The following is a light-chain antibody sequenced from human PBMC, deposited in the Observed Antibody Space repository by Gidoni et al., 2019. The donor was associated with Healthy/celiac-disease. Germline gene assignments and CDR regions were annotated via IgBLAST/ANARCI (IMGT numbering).Light chain of an antibody. CDR1: KLGDKY. Sequence: SYELTQPPSVSVSRGQTASITCSGEKLGDKYACWYQQKPGQSPVLVIYQDSKRPSGIPERFSGSNSGNTATLTISGTQAMDEADYYCQAWDSSHVVFGGGTKLTVL. CDR2: QDS. V-gene: IGLV3-1*01. CDR3: QAWDSSHVV. J-gene: IGLJ2*01.